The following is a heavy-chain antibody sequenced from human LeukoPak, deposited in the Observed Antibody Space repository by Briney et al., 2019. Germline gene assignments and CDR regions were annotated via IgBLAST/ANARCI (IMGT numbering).Heavy chain of an antibody. CDR1: GFTFSSYE. J-gene: IGHJ6*04. D-gene: IGHD3-10*02. Sequence: GGSLRLSCAASGFTFSSYEMNWVRQAPGKGLEWVSYISSSSSTIYYADSVKGRFTISRDNAKNSLYLQLNSLRAEDTAVYYCAELGITMIGGVWGKGTTVTISS. V-gene: IGHV3-48*03. CDR3: AELGITMIGGV. CDR2: ISSSSSTI.